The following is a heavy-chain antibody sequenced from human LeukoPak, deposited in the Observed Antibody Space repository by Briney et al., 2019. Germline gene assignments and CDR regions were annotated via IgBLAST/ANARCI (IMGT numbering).Heavy chain of an antibody. CDR3: ARHGGRWFGEYFDP. CDR1: GASLSSNY. V-gene: IGHV4-59*08. J-gene: IGHJ5*02. CDR2: ISDTGKT. Sequence: SETLSLTCSVSGASLSSNYWDWLRQTPGKGLEWIGYISDTGKTESNPSLKSRVSISLDTSKNHFSMRLRSVTAADTAVYYCARHGGRWFGEYFDPWGQGTLVTVSS. D-gene: IGHD3-10*01.